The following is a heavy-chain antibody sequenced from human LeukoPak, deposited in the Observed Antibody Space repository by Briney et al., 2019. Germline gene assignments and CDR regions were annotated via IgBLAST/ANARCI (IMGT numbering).Heavy chain of an antibody. V-gene: IGHV4-39*07. CDR3: ARRARVYSSGWYQSLLFSFDI. J-gene: IGHJ3*02. D-gene: IGHD6-19*01. CDR2: IYYSGNT. CDR1: GGSISSSSYY. Sequence: SETLSLTCTVSGGSISSSSYYWAWIRQPPGKGLEWIGSIYYSGNTYYNPSLKSRVTISVDTSKNQFSLKLSSVTAADTAVYYCARRARVYSSGWYQSLLFSFDIWGQGTMVTVSS.